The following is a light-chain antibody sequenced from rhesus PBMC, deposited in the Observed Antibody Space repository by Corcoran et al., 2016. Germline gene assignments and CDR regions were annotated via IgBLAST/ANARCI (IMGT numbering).Light chain of an antibody. CDR3: QQHNSYPRT. J-gene: IGKJ1*01. V-gene: IGKV1-33*02. CDR1: PGISSW. CDR2: AAS. Sequence: DIQMTQSPSSLSASVGDRVTITCQASPGISSWLAWYQQKPGKAPKLLIYAASSWQSGVPSRFSGRGSGTDCTLTISSLHPEDFATYYCQQHNSYPRTFGQGTKVEIK.